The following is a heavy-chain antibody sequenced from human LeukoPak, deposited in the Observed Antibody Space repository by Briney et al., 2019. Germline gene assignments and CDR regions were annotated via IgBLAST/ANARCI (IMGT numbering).Heavy chain of an antibody. V-gene: IGHV3-23*01. CDR1: GFTFSSYA. D-gene: IGHD3-9*01. J-gene: IGHJ4*02. CDR2: ISGSGGST. Sequence: GGSLRLSCATSGFTFSSYAMSWVRQAPGKGLEWVSAISGSGGSTYYADSVKGRFTISGDNSKNTLYLQMNSLRAEDTAVYYCAQLTALFDYWGQGTLVTVSS. CDR3: AQLTALFDY.